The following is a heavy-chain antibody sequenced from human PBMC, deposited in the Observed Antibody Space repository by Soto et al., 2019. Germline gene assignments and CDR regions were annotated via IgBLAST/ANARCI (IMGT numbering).Heavy chain of an antibody. CDR1: GGTFSSYA. J-gene: IGHJ4*02. CDR3: ARDRDGYDRSGA. CDR2: IIPIFGTA. V-gene: IGHV1-69*13. Sequence: SVKVSCKASGGTFSSYAISWVRQAPGQGLEWMGGIIPIFGTANYAQKFQGRVTITADESTSTAYMELSSLRSEDTAVYYCARDRDGYDRSGAWGQGTLVTVAS. D-gene: IGHD3-22*01.